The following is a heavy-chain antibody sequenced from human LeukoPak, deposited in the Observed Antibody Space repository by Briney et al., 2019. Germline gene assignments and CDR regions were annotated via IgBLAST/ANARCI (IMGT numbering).Heavy chain of an antibody. CDR2: ISVGGNNK. D-gene: IGHD6-13*01. Sequence: PGASLRLSCEASGFTFDSYAIHWVRQAPGKGLDWVAVISVGGNNKYHADSVKGRFTISRDNSKKTVYLQMNSLRTEDTAVYYCGRDYWYLPDYWGQGTLVTVS. V-gene: IGHV3-30-3*01. J-gene: IGHJ4*02. CDR1: GFTFDSYA. CDR3: GRDYWYLPDY.